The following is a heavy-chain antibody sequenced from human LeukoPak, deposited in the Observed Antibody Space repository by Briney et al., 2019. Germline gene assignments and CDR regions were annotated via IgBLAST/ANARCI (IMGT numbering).Heavy chain of an antibody. D-gene: IGHD6-13*01. V-gene: IGHV1-69*05. CDR1: GGTFSSYA. Sequence: SVKVSCKASGGTFSSYAISWVRQAPGQGLEWMGGIIPIFGTANYAQKFQGRVAMTRDTSTSTVYMELSSLRSEDTAVYYCARADSYSSSGKTRKNYYFDYWGQGTLVTVSS. J-gene: IGHJ4*02. CDR2: IIPIFGTA. CDR3: ARADSYSSSGKTRKNYYFDY.